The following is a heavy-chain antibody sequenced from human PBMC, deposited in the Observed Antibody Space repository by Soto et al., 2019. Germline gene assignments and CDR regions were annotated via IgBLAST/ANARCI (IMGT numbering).Heavy chain of an antibody. CDR1: GFTFSSYS. CDR2: ISSSSSYI. D-gene: IGHD3-3*01. Sequence: LSLTCAASGFTFSSYSMNWVRQAPGKGLEWVSSISSSSSYIYYADSVKGRFTISRDNAKNSLYLQMNSLRAEDTAVYYCAVYDDFWSGHFDYWGQGTLVTVSS. V-gene: IGHV3-21*01. J-gene: IGHJ4*02. CDR3: AVYDDFWSGHFDY.